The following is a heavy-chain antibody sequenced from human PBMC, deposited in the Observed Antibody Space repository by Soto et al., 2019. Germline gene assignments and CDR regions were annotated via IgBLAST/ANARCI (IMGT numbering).Heavy chain of an antibody. Sequence: GASVKVSCKASGGTFSSYTISWVRQAPGQGLEWMGRIIPILGIANYAQKFQGRVTITADKSTSTAYMELSSLRSEDTAVYYCARDYSNLYNWFDPWGQGTLVTVSS. J-gene: IGHJ5*02. CDR1: GGTFSSYT. CDR3: ARDYSNLYNWFDP. CDR2: IIPILGIA. D-gene: IGHD4-4*01. V-gene: IGHV1-69*04.